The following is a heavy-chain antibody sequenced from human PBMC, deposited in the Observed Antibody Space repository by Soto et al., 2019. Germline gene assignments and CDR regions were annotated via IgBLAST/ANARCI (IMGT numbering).Heavy chain of an antibody. CDR2: IYYSGST. Sequence: SETLSLTCTVSGGSISSYYWSWIRQPPGKGLEWIGYIYYSGSTNYNPSLKSRVTISVDTSKNQFSLKLSSVTAADTAVYYCARHWRGHCSGGSCYGDEYFQHWGQGTLVTVSS. J-gene: IGHJ1*01. CDR3: ARHWRGHCSGGSCYGDEYFQH. V-gene: IGHV4-59*08. D-gene: IGHD2-15*01. CDR1: GGSISSYY.